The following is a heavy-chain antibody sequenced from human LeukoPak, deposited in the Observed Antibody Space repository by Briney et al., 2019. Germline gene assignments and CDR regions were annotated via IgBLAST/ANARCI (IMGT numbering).Heavy chain of an antibody. Sequence: GGSLRLSCAASGFTFNNYWMSWVRQAPGKGLEWVANTKQDGSETYHVDSVQGRFTISRDNTKNSLYLQMNSLRAEDTAVYYCARLGGWYFDYWGQGTLVTVSS. CDR2: TKQDGSET. CDR1: GFTFNNYW. J-gene: IGHJ4*02. D-gene: IGHD6-19*01. V-gene: IGHV3-7*05. CDR3: ARLGGWYFDY.